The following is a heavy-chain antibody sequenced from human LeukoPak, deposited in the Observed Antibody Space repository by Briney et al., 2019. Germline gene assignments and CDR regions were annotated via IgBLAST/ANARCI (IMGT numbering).Heavy chain of an antibody. Sequence: ASVKVSCKASGGTFSSYAISWVRQAPGQGLEWMGGIIPIFGTANYAQKFQGRVTITADKSTSTACMELSSLRSEDTAVYYCARDRGYSGSSFDYWGQGTLVTVSS. CDR2: IIPIFGTA. CDR3: ARDRGYSGSSFDY. CDR1: GGTFSSYA. V-gene: IGHV1-69*06. J-gene: IGHJ4*02. D-gene: IGHD5-12*01.